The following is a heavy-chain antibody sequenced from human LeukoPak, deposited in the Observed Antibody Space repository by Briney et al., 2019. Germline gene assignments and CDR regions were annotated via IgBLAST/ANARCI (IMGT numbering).Heavy chain of an antibody. D-gene: IGHD3-10*01. Sequence: SETLSLTCTVSGDSISSGDYYWSWLRQPAGKGLEWIGRISSSGSTNYNPSLKSRVTISVDTSKNQFSLKLSSVTAADTAVYYCARDTYYYGSGRTFDIWGQGTMVTVSS. V-gene: IGHV4-61*02. CDR3: ARDTYYYGSGRTFDI. J-gene: IGHJ3*02. CDR2: ISSSGST. CDR1: GDSISSGDYY.